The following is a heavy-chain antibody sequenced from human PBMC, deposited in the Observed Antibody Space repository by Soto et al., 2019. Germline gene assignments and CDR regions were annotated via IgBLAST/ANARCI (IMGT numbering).Heavy chain of an antibody. Sequence: GGSLRLSCAASGFTFSSYEMNWVRQAPGKGLEWVSYISSSGSTIYYADSVKGRFTISRDNAKNSLYLQMNSLRAEDTAVYYCASEAHGLNFDYWGQGTLVTVSS. CDR2: ISSSGSTI. CDR3: ASEAHGLNFDY. CDR1: GFTFSSYE. V-gene: IGHV3-48*03. J-gene: IGHJ4*02.